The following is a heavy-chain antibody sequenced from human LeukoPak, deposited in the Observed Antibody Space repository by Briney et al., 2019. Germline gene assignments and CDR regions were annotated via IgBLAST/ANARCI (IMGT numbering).Heavy chain of an antibody. J-gene: IGHJ4*02. V-gene: IGHV3-48*01. CDR1: EFTFSTYS. Sequence: PGGSLRLSCAASEFTFSTYSMNWVRQAPGKGLEWVSYISSSSSTIYYADSVKGRFTISRDNAKNSLYLQMNSLRAEDTAVYYCARGGSGSYWGGSTKFYFDYWGQGTLVTVSS. CDR2: ISSSSSTI. CDR3: ARGGSGSYWGGSTKFYFDY. D-gene: IGHD1-26*01.